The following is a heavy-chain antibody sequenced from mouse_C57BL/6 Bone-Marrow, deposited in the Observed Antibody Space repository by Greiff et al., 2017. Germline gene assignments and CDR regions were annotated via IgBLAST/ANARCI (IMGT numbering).Heavy chain of an antibody. CDR1: GFTFSSYG. CDR2: ISSGGSYP. V-gene: IGHV5-6*01. Sequence: EVQLQESGGDLVKPGGSLKLSCAASGFTFSSYGMSWVRQTPDKRLEWVATISSGGSYPYYPDSVKGRFTISRDNAKNTLYLQMSSLKSEDTAMYYCARRGRGGYFDVWGTGTTVTVSS. CDR3: ARRGRGGYFDV. J-gene: IGHJ1*03. D-gene: IGHD1-1*01.